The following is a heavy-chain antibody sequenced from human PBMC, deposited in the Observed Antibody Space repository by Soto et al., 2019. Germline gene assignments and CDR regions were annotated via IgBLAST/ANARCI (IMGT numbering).Heavy chain of an antibody. CDR2: IYYSGST. Sequence: QVQLQESGPGLVKPSQTLSLTCTVSGGSISSGGYYWSWIRQHPGKGLEWIGYIYYSGSTYYNPSLKSRVTISVEASKNQFSLKLSSVTAADTAVYYCARDCSNHGSSFSGMDVWGQGTTVTVSS. CDR1: GGSISSGGYY. J-gene: IGHJ6*02. D-gene: IGHD4-4*01. V-gene: IGHV4-31*03. CDR3: ARDCSNHGSSFSGMDV.